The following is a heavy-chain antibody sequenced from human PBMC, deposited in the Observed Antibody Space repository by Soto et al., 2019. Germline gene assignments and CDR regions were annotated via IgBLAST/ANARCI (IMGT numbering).Heavy chain of an antibody. CDR3: ARPRPTVTTHDYYYGMDV. V-gene: IGHV1-69*01. J-gene: IGHJ6*02. CDR1: GGTFSSYA. CDR2: IIPIFGTA. D-gene: IGHD4-17*01. Sequence: QVQLVKSGAGVKKPGSSVKVSCKASGGTFSSYAISWVRQAPGQGLEWMGGIIPIFGTANYAQKFQGRVTITADESTSTAYMELSSLRSEDTAVYYCARPRPTVTTHDYYYGMDVWGQGTTVTVSS.